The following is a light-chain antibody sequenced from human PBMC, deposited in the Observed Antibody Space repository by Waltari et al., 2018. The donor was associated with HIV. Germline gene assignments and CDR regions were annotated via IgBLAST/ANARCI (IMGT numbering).Light chain of an antibody. J-gene: IGLJ2*01. Sequence: QSVLTQPPSASATPGQRVTISCSGSTSSIGSNLVHWYQQVPGTAHKLLIHSNDQRPSGVPARFAGSQSGASAALAIIGLQSEDEADYFCASWDDSLRGVLFGGGTRLTVL. V-gene: IGLV1-44*01. CDR1: TSSIGSNL. CDR2: SND. CDR3: ASWDDSLRGVL.